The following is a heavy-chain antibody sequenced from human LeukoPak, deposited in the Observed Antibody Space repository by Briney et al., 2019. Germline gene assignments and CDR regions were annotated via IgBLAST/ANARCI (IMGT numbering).Heavy chain of an antibody. Sequence: GGSLRLSCAASGFTFTSYAMSWVRQAPGKGLEWVSSISAATTNAYYADSVQGRFTISRDYSKNTLYLQMNSPKTEDTAVYYCTTGGIYCSGGSCYKGNFDYWGQGTLVTVSS. D-gene: IGHD2-15*01. V-gene: IGHV3-23*01. CDR1: GFTFTSYA. CDR3: TTGGIYCSGGSCYKGNFDY. J-gene: IGHJ4*02. CDR2: ISAATTNA.